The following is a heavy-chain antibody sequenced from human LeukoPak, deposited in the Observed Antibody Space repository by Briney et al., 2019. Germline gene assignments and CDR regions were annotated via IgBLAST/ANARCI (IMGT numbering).Heavy chain of an antibody. V-gene: IGHV4-34*01. CDR3: ARGFGEVVPAAIGPYGMDV. Sequence: SETLSLTCAVYGGSFSGYYWSWIRQPPGKGLEWIGEINHSGSTNYNPSLKSRVTISVDTSKNQFSLKLSSVTAADTAVYYCARGFGEVVPAAIGPYGMDVWGQGTTVTVSS. D-gene: IGHD2-2*01. J-gene: IGHJ6*02. CDR1: GGSFSGYY. CDR2: INHSGST.